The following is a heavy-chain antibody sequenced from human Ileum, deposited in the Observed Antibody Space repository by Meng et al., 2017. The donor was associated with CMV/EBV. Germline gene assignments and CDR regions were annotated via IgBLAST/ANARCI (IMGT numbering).Heavy chain of an antibody. CDR2: IADSGGST. V-gene: IGHV3-23*01. J-gene: IGHJ5*01. CDR3: VNRAWLES. Sequence: EVQLMESGGGLVQPEGSLRPSCAASGFTFSSQTMSWVRQAPGKGLEWVSNIADSGGSTYYADSVKGRFTISRDNSKNTLYLQMNSLRAEDTAVYYCVNRAWLESWGQGTLVTVSS. CDR1: GFTFSSQT.